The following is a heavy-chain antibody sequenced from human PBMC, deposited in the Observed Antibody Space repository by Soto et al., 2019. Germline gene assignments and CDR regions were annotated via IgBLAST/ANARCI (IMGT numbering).Heavy chain of an antibody. CDR1: GFTFGSYA. J-gene: IGHJ6*03. Sequence: EVQLLESGGGLVQPGGSLRLSCAASGFTFGSYAMNWLRQAPGRGLECVSFISGSGRTTYYADSVKGRFTVSRDNSKNTLYLQMNSLRAEDTALYYCAKFRGPSYSYYSMDVWGKWTTVTVSS. D-gene: IGHD3-16*01. CDR2: ISGSGRTT. CDR3: AKFRGPSYSYYSMDV. V-gene: IGHV3-23*01.